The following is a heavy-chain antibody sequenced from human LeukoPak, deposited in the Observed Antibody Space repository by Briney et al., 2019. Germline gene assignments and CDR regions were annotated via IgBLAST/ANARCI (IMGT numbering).Heavy chain of an antibody. CDR1: GGTFSSYA. CDR3: ARGDSSGYRGTDY. CDR2: IIPILGIA. D-gene: IGHD3-22*01. V-gene: IGHV1-69*04. Sequence: GASVKVSCKASGGTFSSYAISWVRQAPGQGLEWMGRIIPILGIANYAQKLQGRVTMTTDTSTSTAYMELRSLRSDDTAVYYCARGDSSGYRGTDYWGQGTLDTVSS. J-gene: IGHJ4*02.